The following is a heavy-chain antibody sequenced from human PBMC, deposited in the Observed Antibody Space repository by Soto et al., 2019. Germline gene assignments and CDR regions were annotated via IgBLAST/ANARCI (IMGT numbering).Heavy chain of an antibody. CDR1: GFSLSTSGVG. CDR2: IYWDDDK. Sequence: QITLKESGPTLVKPTQTLTLTCTFSGFSLSTSGVGVGWIRQPPGKALEWLALIYWDDDKRYSPSLKSRLTTPKHTSKNLVVLTMTNMDPVDTATYYCAHAERDIQLWPNPITDDAFDIWGQGTMVTVSS. V-gene: IGHV2-5*02. J-gene: IGHJ3*02. CDR3: AHAERDIQLWPNPITDDAFDI. D-gene: IGHD5-18*01.